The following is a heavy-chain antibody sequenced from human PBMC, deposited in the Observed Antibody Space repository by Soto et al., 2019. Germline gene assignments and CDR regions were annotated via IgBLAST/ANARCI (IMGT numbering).Heavy chain of an antibody. D-gene: IGHD6-13*01. CDR1: GFTFSSYG. J-gene: IGHJ4*02. CDR2: ISYDGSNK. Sequence: QVQLVESGGGVVQPGRSLRLSCAASGFTFSSYGMQWVRQAPGKGLEWVALISYDGSNKNYADSVKGRFTVSSDNSKNTLYLQMNSLRAEDTAVYYCAKGGAVYSSPDYLGQGTLVTGSS. V-gene: IGHV3-30*18. CDR3: AKGGAVYSSPDY.